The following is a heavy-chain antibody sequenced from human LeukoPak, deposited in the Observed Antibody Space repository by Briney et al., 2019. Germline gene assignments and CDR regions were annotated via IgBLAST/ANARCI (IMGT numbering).Heavy chain of an antibody. V-gene: IGHV3-74*01. CDR1: GFTFSNNW. CDR2: INSEGSST. Sequence: GGSLRLSCAASGFTFSNNWMHWVRQALGKGLVWVSRINSEGSSTTYADAVKGRFTISRDNAKNTLYLQMNSLRAEDTAVYYCARDTGYSSSWYSHGMDVWGQGTTVTVSS. J-gene: IGHJ6*02. D-gene: IGHD6-13*01. CDR3: ARDTGYSSSWYSHGMDV.